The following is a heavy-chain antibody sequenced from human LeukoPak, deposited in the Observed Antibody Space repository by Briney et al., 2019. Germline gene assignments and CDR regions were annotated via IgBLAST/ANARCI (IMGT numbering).Heavy chain of an antibody. CDR2: INAGNGNT. Sequence: GASVKVSCKVSGYTFTTYAMHWVRQAPGQRLEWMGWINAGNGNTKYSQEFQGRVTITADKSTSTAYMELSSLRSEDTAVYYCAAVGVGASFLDYWGQGTLVTVSS. D-gene: IGHD1-26*01. CDR3: AAVGVGASFLDY. CDR1: GYTFTTYA. J-gene: IGHJ4*02. V-gene: IGHV1-3*03.